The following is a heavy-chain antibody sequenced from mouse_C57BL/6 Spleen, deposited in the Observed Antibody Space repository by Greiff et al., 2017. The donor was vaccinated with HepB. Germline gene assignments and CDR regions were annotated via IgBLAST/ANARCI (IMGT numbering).Heavy chain of an antibody. Sequence: VQLQQSGAELVRPGASVTLSCKASGYTFTDYEMHWVKQTPVHGLEWIGAIDPETGGTAYNQKFKGKAILTADKSSSTAYMELRSLTSEDSAVYYCTVGDSSGGDWFAYWGQGTLVTVSA. CDR2: IDPETGGT. D-gene: IGHD3-2*02. V-gene: IGHV1-15*01. CDR3: TVGDSSGGDWFAY. CDR1: GYTFTDYE. J-gene: IGHJ3*01.